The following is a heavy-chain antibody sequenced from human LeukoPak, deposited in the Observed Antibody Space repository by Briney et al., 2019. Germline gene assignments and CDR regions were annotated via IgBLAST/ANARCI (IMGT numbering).Heavy chain of an antibody. CDR1: GGSISSYY. D-gene: IGHD2-2*01. Sequence: SETLSLTCTVSGGSISSYYWSWIRQPAGKGLEWIGRIYTSGSTNYNPSLKSRVTMSVDTSKNQFSLKLSSVTAADTAVYYCARSCSSTSCYDPLNYYYYMDVWGKGTTVTVSS. CDR3: ARSCSSTSCYDPLNYYYYMDV. CDR2: IYTSGST. V-gene: IGHV4-4*07. J-gene: IGHJ6*03.